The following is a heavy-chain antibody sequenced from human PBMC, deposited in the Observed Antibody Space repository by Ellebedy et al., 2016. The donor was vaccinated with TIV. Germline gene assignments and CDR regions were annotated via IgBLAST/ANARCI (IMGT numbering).Heavy chain of an antibody. CDR1: GFIFSDYY. CDR2: ISNSGHTI. J-gene: IGHJ5*02. Sequence: GESLKISCAASGFIFSDYYMSWIRQAPGKGLEWVSYISNSGHTIYYADSVKGRFTISRDNAENSLDLQMNSLRPEDTAVYYCARDARFIDQQHNWFDPWGQGTLVTVSS. V-gene: IGHV3-11*01. D-gene: IGHD6-13*01. CDR3: ARDARFIDQQHNWFDP.